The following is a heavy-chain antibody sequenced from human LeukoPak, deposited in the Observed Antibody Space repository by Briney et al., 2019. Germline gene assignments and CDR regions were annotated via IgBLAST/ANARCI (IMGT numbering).Heavy chain of an antibody. Sequence: PGGSLRLSCAASGFAFGSYGMHWVRQAPGKGLEWVAVIWYDGSNKYYADSVKGRFTISRDNSKNTLYLQMNSLRAEDTAVYYCARDRTYGDYEGPDYWGQGTLVTVSS. V-gene: IGHV3-33*01. D-gene: IGHD4-17*01. J-gene: IGHJ4*02. CDR3: ARDRTYGDYEGPDY. CDR2: IWYDGSNK. CDR1: GFAFGSYG.